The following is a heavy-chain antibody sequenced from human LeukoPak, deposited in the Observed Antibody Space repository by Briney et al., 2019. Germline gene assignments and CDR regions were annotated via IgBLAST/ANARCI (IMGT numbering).Heavy chain of an antibody. CDR3: AKGDGYDFSLDY. V-gene: IGHV3-30*02. CDR1: GFTFSSYG. Sequence: GGSLRLSCAASGFTFSSYGMHWVRQAPGKGLEWVAFIRYDGSNKYYADSVKGRFTISRDNSKNTLYLQMNSLRAEDTAVYYCAKGDGYDFSLDYWGQGTLVTVSS. D-gene: IGHD3-3*01. CDR2: IRYDGSNK. J-gene: IGHJ4*02.